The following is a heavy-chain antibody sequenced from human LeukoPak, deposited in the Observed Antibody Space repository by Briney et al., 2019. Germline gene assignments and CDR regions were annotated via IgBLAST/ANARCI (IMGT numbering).Heavy chain of an antibody. CDR2: INPNSGGT. V-gene: IGHV1-2*02. Sequence: ASVKVSCKASGYTFTGYYMRWVRQAPGQGLEWMGWINPNSGGTNYAQKFQGRVTMTRDTSISTAYMELSRLRSDDTAVYYCARAMAARRVAVAANYWGQGTLVTVSS. J-gene: IGHJ4*02. CDR1: GYTFTGYY. CDR3: ARAMAARRVAVAANY. D-gene: IGHD6-19*01.